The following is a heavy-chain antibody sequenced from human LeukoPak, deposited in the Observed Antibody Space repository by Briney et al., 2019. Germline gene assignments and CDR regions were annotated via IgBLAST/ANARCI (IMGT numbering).Heavy chain of an antibody. J-gene: IGHJ4*02. CDR1: GGSISSYY. CDR3: ARGDSGYDWVHY. CDR2: IYYSGST. Sequence: PSETLSLTCTVSGGSISSYYWSWIRQPPGKGLEWIGYIYYSGSTNYNPSLKSRVTISVDTSKNQFSLKLSSVTAADTAVYYCARGDSGYDWVHYWGQGTLVTVSS. V-gene: IGHV4-59*01. D-gene: IGHD5-12*01.